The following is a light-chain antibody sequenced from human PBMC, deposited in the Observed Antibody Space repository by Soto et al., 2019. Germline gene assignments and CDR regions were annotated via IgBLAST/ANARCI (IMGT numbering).Light chain of an antibody. Sequence: QTVVTQEPSFSVSPGGKVTLTCGLSSGPVFTSSYPNWYQQTPGQAPRTLIFNTNTRSSGVPDRFSGSILGDKAALTITGAQADDGSCYYCLLYLGGGIWVFGGGTQLTVL. CDR2: NTN. CDR3: LLYLGGGIWV. J-gene: IGLJ3*02. V-gene: IGLV8-61*01. CDR1: SGPVFTSSY.